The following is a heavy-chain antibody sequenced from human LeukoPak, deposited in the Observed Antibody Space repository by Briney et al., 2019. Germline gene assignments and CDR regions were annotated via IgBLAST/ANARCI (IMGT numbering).Heavy chain of an antibody. CDR3: ARFIYSTSCFDY. J-gene: IGHJ4*02. CDR1: GGYISSYY. D-gene: IGHD6-13*01. CDR2: IYTSGST. V-gene: IGHV4-4*09. Sequence: SETLSLTCTVSGGYISSYYWIWIRRPPGKGLEWIVNIYTSGSTNYNPSLRGRVTMSVDTSKTQISLKLSSVTAADTAVYFCARFIYSTSCFDYWGQGTMVTVSS.